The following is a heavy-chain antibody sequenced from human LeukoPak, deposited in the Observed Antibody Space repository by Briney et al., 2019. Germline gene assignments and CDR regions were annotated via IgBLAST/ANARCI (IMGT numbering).Heavy chain of an antibody. J-gene: IGHJ6*03. D-gene: IGHD3-10*01. V-gene: IGHV1-69*01. CDR3: ARVYGGFGELFHYMDV. CDR1: GGTFSSYA. Sequence: GSSVKVSCKASGGTFSSYAISWVRQAPGQGLEWMGGIIPIFGTANYAQKFQGRVTITADESTSTAYMELSSLRSEDTAVYYCARVYGGFGELFHYMDVWGKGTTVTISS. CDR2: IIPIFGTA.